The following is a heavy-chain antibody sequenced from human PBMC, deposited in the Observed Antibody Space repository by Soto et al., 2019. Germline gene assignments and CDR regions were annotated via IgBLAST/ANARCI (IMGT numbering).Heavy chain of an antibody. CDR2: IYYSGST. CDR1: GGSFSSSSYY. CDR3: ARTGTISLYNWFDI. J-gene: IGHJ5*02. Sequence: SETLSLTCTVSGGSFSSSSYYWGWIRQPPGQGLEWIGTIYYSGSTQYNPSLKSRVTVSLDTSKNQFSLRLNSVTAADTAVYYCARTGTISLYNWFDIWGQGTLVTVSS. D-gene: IGHD3-10*01. V-gene: IGHV4-39*01.